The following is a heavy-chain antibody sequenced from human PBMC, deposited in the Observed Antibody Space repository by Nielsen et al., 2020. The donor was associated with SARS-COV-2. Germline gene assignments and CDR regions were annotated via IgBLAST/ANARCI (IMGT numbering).Heavy chain of an antibody. CDR1: GFTFNSYT. V-gene: IGHV3-21*04. Sequence: GESLKISCAASGFTFNSYTMNWVRQAPGKGLEWVSSISSSRNYIFYADSVKGRFTVSRDNAKNSLYLQMNSLRAEDTAVYYCASGLWLLYYWGQGTLVTVSS. CDR2: ISSSRNYI. D-gene: IGHD5-18*01. J-gene: IGHJ4*02. CDR3: ASGLWLLYY.